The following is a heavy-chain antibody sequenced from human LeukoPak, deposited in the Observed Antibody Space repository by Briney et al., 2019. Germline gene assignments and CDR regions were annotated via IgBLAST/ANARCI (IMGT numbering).Heavy chain of an antibody. D-gene: IGHD6-13*01. CDR3: ARVVGAAAGLYYYYYYMDV. CDR1: GYTFTSYG. Sequence: ASVKVSCKASGYTFTSYGISWVRQAPGQGLEWMGWISAYNGNTNYAQKLQGRVTMTTDTSTSTAYMELRSLRSEDTAVYYCARVVGAAAGLYYYYYYMDVWGKGTTVTVSS. J-gene: IGHJ6*03. V-gene: IGHV1-18*01. CDR2: ISAYNGNT.